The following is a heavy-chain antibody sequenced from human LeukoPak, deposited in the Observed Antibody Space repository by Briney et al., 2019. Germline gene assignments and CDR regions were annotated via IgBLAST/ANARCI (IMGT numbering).Heavy chain of an antibody. D-gene: IGHD4-23*01. J-gene: IGHJ4*02. CDR2: ISSSSSYT. Sequence: PGGSLRLSCAASGFTFSDYYMSWIRQAPGKGLEWVSYISSSSSYTNYADSVKGRFTISRDNAKNSLYLQMNSLRAEDTAVYYCARDGRLRFLVRSDYGGNSGPVYWGQGTLVTVSS. CDR3: ARDGRLRFLVRSDYGGNSGPVY. V-gene: IGHV3-11*06. CDR1: GFTFSDYY.